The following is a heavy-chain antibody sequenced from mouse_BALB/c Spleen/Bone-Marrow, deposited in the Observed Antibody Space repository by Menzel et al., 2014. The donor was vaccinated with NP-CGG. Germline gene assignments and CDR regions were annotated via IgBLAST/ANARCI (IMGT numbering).Heavy chain of an antibody. V-gene: IGHV5-12-1*01. J-gene: IGHJ4*01. Sequence: EVKLEESGGGLVKPGGSLKLSCAASGFAFSGYDMSWVRQTPEKRLEWVAYISSGGSNTYYPDTVKGRFTISRDNAKNTLYLQMNSLKSEDTAMYYCARQRGYVYAMDYWGQGTSVTVSS. CDR2: ISSGGSNT. CDR3: ARQRGYVYAMDY. D-gene: IGHD2-2*01. CDR1: GFAFSGYD.